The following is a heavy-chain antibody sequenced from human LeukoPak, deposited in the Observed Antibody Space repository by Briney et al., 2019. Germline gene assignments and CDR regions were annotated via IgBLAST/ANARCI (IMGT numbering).Heavy chain of an antibody. CDR3: AKDLGWGITMVRGVDGFDY. Sequence: GGSLKLSCAASGFTFSSYGMHWVRQAPGKGLEWVAVISYDGSNKYYADSVKGRFTISRDNSKNTLYLQMNSLRAEDTAVYYCAKDLGWGITMVRGVDGFDYWGQGTLVTVSS. V-gene: IGHV3-30*18. D-gene: IGHD3-10*01. J-gene: IGHJ4*02. CDR2: ISYDGSNK. CDR1: GFTFSSYG.